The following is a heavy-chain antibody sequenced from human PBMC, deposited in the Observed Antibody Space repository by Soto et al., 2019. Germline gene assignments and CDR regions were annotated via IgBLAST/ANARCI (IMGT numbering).Heavy chain of an antibody. D-gene: IGHD2-2*01. V-gene: IGHV4-34*01. CDR1: GGSFSGYY. CDR2: INHSGST. Sequence: SETLSLTCAVYGGSFSGYYWSWIRQPPGKGLEWIGEINHSGSTNYNPSVKSRVTISVDTSKNQFSLKLSPVTAADTAVYYGARGRPVVPAARKMRDFDYWGQGTLVTVSS. CDR3: ARGRPVVPAARKMRDFDY. J-gene: IGHJ4*02.